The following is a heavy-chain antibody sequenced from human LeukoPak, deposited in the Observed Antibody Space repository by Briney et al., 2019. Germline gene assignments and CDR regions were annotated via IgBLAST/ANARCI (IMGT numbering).Heavy chain of an antibody. J-gene: IGHJ4*02. CDR2: INSGGST. Sequence: GGSLRLSCAASGFTVSSNYMSWVRQAPGKGLEWVSVINSGGSTYYADSVKGRFTISRDNSKNTLYLQMNSLRAEDTAVYYCARDYGDYARRAFDYWGQGTLVTVSS. CDR1: GFTVSSNY. D-gene: IGHD4-17*01. V-gene: IGHV3-66*01. CDR3: ARDYGDYARRAFDY.